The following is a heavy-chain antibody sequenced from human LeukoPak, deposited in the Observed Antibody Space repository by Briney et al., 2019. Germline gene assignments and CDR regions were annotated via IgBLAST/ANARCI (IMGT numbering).Heavy chain of an antibody. J-gene: IGHJ4*02. Sequence: GGSLRLSCAASGFSFSSYDMHWVRQVTGKGLEWVSAIGTSGDTYYPDSVKGRFTISRDNSKNTLYLQMNSLRAEDTAVYYCAKDLDLYSSGMAHDYWGQGTLVTVSS. CDR3: AKDLDLYSSGMAHDY. CDR1: GFSFSSYD. D-gene: IGHD6-19*01. V-gene: IGHV3-13*01. CDR2: IGTSGDT.